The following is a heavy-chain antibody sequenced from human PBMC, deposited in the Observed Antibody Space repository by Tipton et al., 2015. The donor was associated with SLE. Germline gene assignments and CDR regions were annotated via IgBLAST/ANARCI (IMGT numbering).Heavy chain of an antibody. Sequence: GSLRLSCAASGFTFSSYSMNWVRQAPGKGLEWVSSISSSSSYIYYADSVKGRFTISRDNAKNSLYLQMNSLRAEDTAVYYCARDLGALAADGAWGQGTTVTVSS. V-gene: IGHV3-21*01. J-gene: IGHJ6*02. CDR2: ISSSSSYI. CDR1: GFTFSSYS. CDR3: ARDLGALAADGA. D-gene: IGHD1-26*01.